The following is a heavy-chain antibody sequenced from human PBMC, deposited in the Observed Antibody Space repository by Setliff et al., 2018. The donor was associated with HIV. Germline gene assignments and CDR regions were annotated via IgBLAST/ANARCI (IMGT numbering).Heavy chain of an antibody. CDR2: IIPIFGST. CDR1: GGTFSNYA. V-gene: IGHV1-69*13. J-gene: IGHJ2*01. Sequence: SVKVSCKASGGTFSNYAFSWVRQAPGQGLEWMGGIIPIFGSTKYAQKFQGRVTITADESTSTADMELSSLTSDDTAVYYCARDDHYYDMGSILSDWYFDIWDRGTLVTVSS. D-gene: IGHD3-22*01. CDR3: ARDDHYYDMGSILSDWYFDI.